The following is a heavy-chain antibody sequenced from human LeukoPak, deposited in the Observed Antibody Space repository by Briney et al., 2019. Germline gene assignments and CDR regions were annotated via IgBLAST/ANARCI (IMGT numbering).Heavy chain of an antibody. CDR1: GGTFSSYT. J-gene: IGHJ4*02. V-gene: IGHV1-69*02. D-gene: IGHD3-3*01. Sequence: SVKVSCKASGGTFSSYTISWVRQAPGQGLEWMGRITPILGIANYAQKFQGRVTITADKSTSTAYMELSSLRSEDTAVYYCARSSGTIYHFDYWGQGTLVTVSS. CDR3: ARSSGTIYHFDY. CDR2: ITPILGIA.